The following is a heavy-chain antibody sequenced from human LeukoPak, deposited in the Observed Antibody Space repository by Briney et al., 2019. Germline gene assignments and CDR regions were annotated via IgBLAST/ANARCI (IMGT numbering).Heavy chain of an antibody. J-gene: IGHJ4*02. V-gene: IGHV3-23*01. CDR2: ISGSGGST. Sequence: PGGSLRLPCAASGFTFSSYAMSWVRQAPGKGLEWVSAISGSGGSTYYADSVKGRFTISRDNSKNTLYLQMNSLRAEDTAVYYCAKDAAYYYDSSGYYYFDYWGQGTLVTVSS. D-gene: IGHD3-22*01. CDR3: AKDAAYYYDSSGYYYFDY. CDR1: GFTFSSYA.